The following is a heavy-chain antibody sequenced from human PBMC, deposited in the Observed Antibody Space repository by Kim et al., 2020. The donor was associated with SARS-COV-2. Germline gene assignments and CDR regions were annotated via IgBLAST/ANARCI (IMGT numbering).Heavy chain of an antibody. CDR1: GYTFTSYA. V-gene: IGHV1-3*01. CDR3: ARDIVLMVYAIKYSGSYGYYYGMDV. Sequence: ASVKVSCKASGYTFTSYAMHWVRQAPGQRLEWMGWINAGNGNTKYSQKFQGRVTITRDTSASTAYMELSSLRSEDTAVYYCARDIVLMVYAIKYSGSYGYYYGMDVWGQGTTVTVSS. CDR2: INAGNGNT. J-gene: IGHJ6*02. D-gene: IGHD2-8*01.